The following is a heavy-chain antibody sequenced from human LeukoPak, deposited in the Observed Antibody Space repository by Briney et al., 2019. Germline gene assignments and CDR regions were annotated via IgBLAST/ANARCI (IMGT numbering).Heavy chain of an antibody. J-gene: IGHJ6*02. CDR3: ARSIAARHYYYYGMEV. D-gene: IGHD6-6*01. V-gene: IGHV1-69*04. CDR2: IIPIFGIA. CDR1: GGTFSSYA. Sequence: GASVKVSCKASGGTFSSYAISWVRQAPGQGLEWMGRIIPIFGIANYAQKFQGRVTITADKSTSTAYMELSSLRSEDTAVYYCARSIAARHYYYYGMEVWGQGTTVTVSS.